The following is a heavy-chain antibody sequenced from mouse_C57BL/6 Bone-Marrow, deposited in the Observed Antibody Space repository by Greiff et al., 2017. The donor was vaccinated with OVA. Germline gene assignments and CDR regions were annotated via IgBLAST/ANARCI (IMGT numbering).Heavy chain of an antibody. CDR2: ISGGGGNT. Sequence: EVKLMESGGGLVKPGGSLKLSCAASGFTFSSYTMSWVRQTPEKRLEWVATISGGGGNTYYPDSVKGRVTISRDNAKNTLYLQMSMLRAEDTAFYDCARHDSSGWGSFAYWGQGTLVTVSA. D-gene: IGHD3-2*02. J-gene: IGHJ3*01. CDR3: ARHDSSGWGSFAY. CDR1: GFTFSSYT. V-gene: IGHV5-9*01.